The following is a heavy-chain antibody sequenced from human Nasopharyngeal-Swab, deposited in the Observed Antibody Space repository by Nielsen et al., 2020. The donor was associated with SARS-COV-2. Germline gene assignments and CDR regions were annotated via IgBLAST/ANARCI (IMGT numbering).Heavy chain of an antibody. CDR1: GFIFSTYR. Sequence: GGSLRLSCATSGFIFSTYRINWVRQAPGKGLEWVSSISSTNNYIYYADSVKGRFTISRDNAKSSLYLQMNSLRAEDTAVYYCASSGYSSGCNLWGRGTLVTVSS. J-gene: IGHJ2*01. CDR3: ASSGYSSGCNL. D-gene: IGHD6-19*01. V-gene: IGHV3-21*01. CDR2: ISSTNNYI.